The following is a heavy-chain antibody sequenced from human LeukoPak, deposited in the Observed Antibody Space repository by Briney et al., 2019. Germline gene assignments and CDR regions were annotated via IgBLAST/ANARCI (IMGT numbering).Heavy chain of an antibody. CDR1: GFTFSSYA. V-gene: IGHV3-23*01. CDR2: ISGSGGST. J-gene: IGHJ6*03. D-gene: IGHD2-2*01. CDR3: AKGPQSTYYYYMDV. Sequence: PGGSLRLSCAASGFTFSSYAMSWARQAPGKGLEWVSGISGSGGSTYYADSVKGRFTISRDNSKNTLYLQMNSLRAEDTAVYYCAKGPQSTYYYYMDVWGIGTTVTVSS.